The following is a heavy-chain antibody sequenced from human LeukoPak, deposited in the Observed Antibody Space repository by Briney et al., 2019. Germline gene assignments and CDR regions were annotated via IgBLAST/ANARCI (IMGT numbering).Heavy chain of an antibody. CDR1: GGSFSGYY. D-gene: IGHD6-25*01. CDR3: AVADTSGPGGSDP. Sequence: KPSETLSLTCAVYGGSFSGYYWSWIRQPPGKGLEWIGEINHSGSTNYNPSLKSRVTISVDTSKNQFSLKLSSVTAADTAVYYCAVADTSGPGGSDPWGQGTLVTVSS. J-gene: IGHJ5*02. V-gene: IGHV4-34*01. CDR2: INHSGST.